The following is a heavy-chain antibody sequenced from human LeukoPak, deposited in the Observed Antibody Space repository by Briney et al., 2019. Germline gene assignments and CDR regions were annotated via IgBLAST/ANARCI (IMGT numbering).Heavy chain of an antibody. J-gene: IGHJ5*02. Sequence: PGGSLRLSCAASGFTFSNSGMNWGRQAPGKGLEWVSGISGSGDATHYADSVKGRFTISRDNSKSTLFLQLDSLRADDPAVYFCAKNAALPYCTSTSCPIDPWGQGTLVTVSS. CDR2: ISGSGDAT. CDR1: GFTFSNSG. V-gene: IGHV3-23*01. D-gene: IGHD2-2*01. CDR3: AKNAALPYCTSTSCPIDP.